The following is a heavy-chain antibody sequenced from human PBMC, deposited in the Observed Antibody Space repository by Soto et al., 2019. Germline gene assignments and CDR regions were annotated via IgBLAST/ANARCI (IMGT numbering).Heavy chain of an antibody. V-gene: IGHV3-74*01. CDR3: ARGECVGGSCYSLAGSFYYYMDV. D-gene: IGHD2-15*01. CDR1: GFTFSNYW. CDR2: TNSDGSTS. J-gene: IGHJ6*03. Sequence: EVQLVESGGGLVQPGGSLRLSCAASGFTFSNYWMYWVRQAPGKGLVWVSRTNSDGSTSSYADSVKGRFTISRDNAKTTLYLQMNRLRAEDTAVYYCARGECVGGSCYSLAGSFYYYMDVWGKGTTVTVFS.